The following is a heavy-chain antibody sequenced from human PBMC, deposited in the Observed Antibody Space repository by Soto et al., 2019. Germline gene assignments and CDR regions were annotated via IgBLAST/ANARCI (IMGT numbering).Heavy chain of an antibody. V-gene: IGHV3-23*01. D-gene: IGHD3-10*01. CDR3: AKAPVLYGSRSYLYYYYYYMGV. CDR1: GFTFSSYA. CDR2: ISGSGGST. J-gene: IGHJ6*03. Sequence: EVQLLESGGGLVQPGGSLRLSCAASGFTFSSYAMSWVRQAPGKGLEWVSAISGSGGSTYYADSVKGRFTISRDNSKNPLYQQTDNLIAEDKAVYYCAKAPVLYGSRSYLYYYYYYMGVLGKGTTVTVSS.